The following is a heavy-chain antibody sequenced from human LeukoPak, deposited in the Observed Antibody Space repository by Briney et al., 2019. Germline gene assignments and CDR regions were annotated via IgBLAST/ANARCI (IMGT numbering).Heavy chain of an antibody. Sequence: SETLSLTCAVYGESFSSYYWSWIRQPPGKGLEWIGEINHSGNTNYNPSLKSRVTVSVDTSKNQFSLKLSSVTAADTAVYYCARVDGDGYNIPDYWGQGTLVTVSS. CDR3: ARVDGDGYNIPDY. CDR2: INHSGNT. J-gene: IGHJ4*02. V-gene: IGHV4-34*01. CDR1: GESFSSYY. D-gene: IGHD5-24*01.